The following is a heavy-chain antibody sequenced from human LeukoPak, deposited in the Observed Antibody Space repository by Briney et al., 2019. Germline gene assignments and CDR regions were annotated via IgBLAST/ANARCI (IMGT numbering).Heavy chain of an antibody. D-gene: IGHD2-15*01. J-gene: IGHJ5*02. Sequence: SETLSLTCAVYGGSFSGYYWGWIRQPPGKGLEWIGSIYYSGSTYYNPSLKSRVTISVDTSKNQFSLKLSSVTAADTAVYYCARRPLGYCSGGSCYPAFDPWGQGTLVTVSS. CDR3: ARRPLGYCSGGSCYPAFDP. CDR2: IYYSGST. CDR1: GGSFSGYY. V-gene: IGHV4-39*01.